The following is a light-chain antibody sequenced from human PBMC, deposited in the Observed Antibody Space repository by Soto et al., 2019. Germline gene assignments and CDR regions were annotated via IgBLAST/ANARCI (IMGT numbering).Light chain of an antibody. CDR3: QQYGGTPPT. CDR2: GAT. CDR1: QTVSSNY. Sequence: EIVLTQSQGTVSLSPGETATLSCRASQTVSSNYLAWYQQKPGQATRLLIYGATTRATGVPDRFSGGGSGTGFILTMHTLEPEDFAFYTCQQYGGTPPTFGGGTKVEIK. V-gene: IGKV3-20*01. J-gene: IGKJ4*01.